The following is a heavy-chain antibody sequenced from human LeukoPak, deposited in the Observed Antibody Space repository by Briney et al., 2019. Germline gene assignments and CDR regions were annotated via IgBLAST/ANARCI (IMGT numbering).Heavy chain of an antibody. CDR3: ARDPDTTKGNPGFDP. J-gene: IGHJ5*02. V-gene: IGHV3-7*01. CDR1: GFTFSLYW. D-gene: IGHD5-18*01. Sequence: GGSLRLSCAASGFTFSLYWMSWVRQAPGKGLEGVANIRQDGNEIYYVDSVKGRFTISRDNAKNSLYLQMNSLRVEDTAVYYCARDPDTTKGNPGFDPWGQGTLVTVSS. CDR2: IRQDGNEI.